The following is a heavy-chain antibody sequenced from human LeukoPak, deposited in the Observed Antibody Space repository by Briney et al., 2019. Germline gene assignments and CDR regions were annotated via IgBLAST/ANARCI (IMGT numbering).Heavy chain of an antibody. D-gene: IGHD3-3*01. CDR3: ATNSRERFLEWLLDY. CDR1: GFDFDNYW. J-gene: IGHJ4*02. Sequence: GGSLRLSCEASGFDFDNYWMTWVRQAPGKGLEWVANMNQDGSEQYYVDSVKGRFTISRDNSKNTLYLQMNSLRAEDTAVYYCATNSRERFLEWLLDYWGQGTLVTVSS. V-gene: IGHV3-7*03. CDR2: MNQDGSEQ.